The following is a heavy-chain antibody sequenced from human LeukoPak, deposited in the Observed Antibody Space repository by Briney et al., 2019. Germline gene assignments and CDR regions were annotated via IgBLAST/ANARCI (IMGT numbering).Heavy chain of an antibody. Sequence: GASVKVSCKASGYTFTVYFMHWVRQAPGQGLEWMGWINPNSGGTNYAQKFRGRVTMTRDTSISTAYMELSRLRSDDTAVYYCGRGASDDIGDYWGQGTLVTVSS. J-gene: IGHJ4*02. CDR3: GRGASDDIGDY. CDR1: GYTFTVYF. CDR2: INPNSGGT. V-gene: IGHV1-2*02. D-gene: IGHD3-22*01.